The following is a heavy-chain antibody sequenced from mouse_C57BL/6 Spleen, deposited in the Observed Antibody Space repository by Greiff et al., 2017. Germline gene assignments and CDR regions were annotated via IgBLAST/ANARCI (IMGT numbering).Heavy chain of an antibody. CDR1: GFTFSSYA. CDR2: ISDGGSYT. V-gene: IGHV5-4*01. D-gene: IGHD2-2*01. CDR3: ARDSGYPFAY. Sequence: EVKVVESGGGLVKPGGSLKLSCAASGFTFSSYAMSWVRQTPEKRLEWVATISDGGSYTYYPDNVKGRFTISRDNAKNNLYLQMSHLKSEDTAMYYCARDSGYPFAYWGQGTLVTVSA. J-gene: IGHJ3*01.